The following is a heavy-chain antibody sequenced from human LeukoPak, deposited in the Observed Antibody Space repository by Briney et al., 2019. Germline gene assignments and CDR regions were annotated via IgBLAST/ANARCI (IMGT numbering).Heavy chain of an antibody. Sequence: ASETLSLTCAVYCGSFSGYYGSWIRQPPGKGLEWIGEINHSGSTNYNPSLKSRVTISVDTSKNQFSLKLSSVTAADTAVYYCDRRGFSSWYSQYNWFDPSVEGTLVTV. D-gene: IGHD6-13*01. CDR2: INHSGST. J-gene: IGHJ5*02. CDR1: CGSFSGYY. V-gene: IGHV4-34*01. CDR3: DRRGFSSWYSQYNWFDP.